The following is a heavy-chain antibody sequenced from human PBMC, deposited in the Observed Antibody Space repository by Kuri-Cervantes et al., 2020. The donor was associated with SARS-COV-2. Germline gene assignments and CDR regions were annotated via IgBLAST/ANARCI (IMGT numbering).Heavy chain of an antibody. CDR1: GGSFSGYY. J-gene: IGHJ6*02. V-gene: IGHV4-34*01. CDR3: ARGLMVRGANYYYYYGMDV. D-gene: IGHD3-10*01. CDR2: INHSGST. Sequence: ESLKISCAVYGGSFSGYYWSWIRQPPGKGLEWIGEINHSGSTNYNPSLKSRVTISVDTSKNQFSLKLSSVTAADTAVYYCARGLMVRGANYYYYYGMDVWGQGTTVTVSS.